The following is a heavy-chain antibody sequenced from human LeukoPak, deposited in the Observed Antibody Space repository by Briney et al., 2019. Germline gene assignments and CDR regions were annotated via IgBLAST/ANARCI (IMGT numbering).Heavy chain of an antibody. J-gene: IGHJ6*03. CDR2: INQDGSEK. V-gene: IGHV3-7*01. CDR1: GFTFSSYW. D-gene: IGHD3-16*01. CDR3: ARKTWGSPQGYMDV. Sequence: GGSLRLSCAASGFTFSSYWMNWVRQAPGTGLERVANINQDGSEKYSVDSVRGRFTIFRDNAKNSLYLQMNSLRAEDTAVYYCARKTWGSPQGYMDVWGKGASVTVSS.